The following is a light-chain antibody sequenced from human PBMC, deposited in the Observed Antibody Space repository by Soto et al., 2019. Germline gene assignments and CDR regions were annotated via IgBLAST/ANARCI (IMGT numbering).Light chain of an antibody. Sequence: QSVLTQPPSVSAVPGQKVTISCSGSSSNVGNNIVSWYQQLPGAVPKLLIYANDKRPSGIPDRFSGSKSGTSATLGITGLQTGDEADYYCATWDTSLSAVVFGGGTKLTVL. V-gene: IGLV1-51*01. CDR3: ATWDTSLSAVV. CDR2: AND. CDR1: SSNVGNNI. J-gene: IGLJ3*02.